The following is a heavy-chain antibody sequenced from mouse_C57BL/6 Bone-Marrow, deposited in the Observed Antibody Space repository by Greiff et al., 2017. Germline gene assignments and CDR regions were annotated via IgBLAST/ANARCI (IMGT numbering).Heavy chain of an antibody. CDR1: GYTFTSYG. D-gene: IGHD2-13*01. Sequence: VQLQQSGAELARPGASVKLSCKASGYTFTSYGISWVKQRTGQGLEWIGEIYPRSGNTYYNEKFKGKATLTADKSSSTAYMELRSLTSEDSAVYFCARRVTSFDYWGQGTTLTVSS. J-gene: IGHJ2*01. CDR3: ARRVTSFDY. CDR2: IYPRSGNT. V-gene: IGHV1-81*01.